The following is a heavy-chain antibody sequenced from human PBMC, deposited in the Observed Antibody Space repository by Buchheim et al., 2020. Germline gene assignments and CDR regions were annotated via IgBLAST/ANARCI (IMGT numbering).Heavy chain of an antibody. CDR2: ISYDGSNK. Sequence: QVQLVESGGGVVQPGRSLRLSCAASGFTFSSYAMHWVRQAPGKGLEWVAVISYDGSNKYYADSVKGRFTISRDNSKNTLYLQMNSLRAEDTAVYYCARVYGDYSAYGMDVWGQGTT. D-gene: IGHD4-17*01. CDR1: GFTFSSYA. J-gene: IGHJ6*02. V-gene: IGHV3-30-3*01. CDR3: ARVYGDYSAYGMDV.